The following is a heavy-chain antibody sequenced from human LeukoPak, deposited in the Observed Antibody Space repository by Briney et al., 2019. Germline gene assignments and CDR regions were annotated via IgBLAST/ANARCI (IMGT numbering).Heavy chain of an antibody. J-gene: IGHJ6*03. D-gene: IGHD3-10*01. CDR3: ASGFGELYYYYYMDV. Sequence: PSETLSLTCTVSGGSISSSSYYWGWIRQPPGKGLEWIGSIYYSGSTYYNPSLKSRVTISVDTSKNQFSLKLSSVTAADTAVYYCASGFGELYYYYYMDVWGKGTTVTISS. CDR2: IYYSGST. V-gene: IGHV4-39*01. CDR1: GGSISSSSYY.